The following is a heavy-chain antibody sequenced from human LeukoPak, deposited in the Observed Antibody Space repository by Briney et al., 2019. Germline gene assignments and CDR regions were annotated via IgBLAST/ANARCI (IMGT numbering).Heavy chain of an antibody. Sequence: TSETPSLTCTVSGGSISSYYWSWIRQPPGKGLEWIGYIYYSGSTNYNPSLKSRVTISEDTSKNQFSLKLSSVTAADTAVYYCARDFGIYDSSGYYHTNDAFDIWGQGTMVTVSS. D-gene: IGHD3-22*01. V-gene: IGHV4-59*01. J-gene: IGHJ3*02. CDR3: ARDFGIYDSSGYYHTNDAFDI. CDR1: GGSISSYY. CDR2: IYYSGST.